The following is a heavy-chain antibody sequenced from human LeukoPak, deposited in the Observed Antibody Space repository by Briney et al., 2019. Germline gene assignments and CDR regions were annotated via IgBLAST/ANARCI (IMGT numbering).Heavy chain of an antibody. D-gene: IGHD3-9*01. CDR1: GFTFSDYY. Sequence: PGGSLRLSCAASGFTFSDYYMSWIRQAPGKGLEWVSYISSSSSYTNHADSVKGRFTISRDNAKNSLYLQMNSLRAEDTAVYYCARYYDILTGYYTSIGYWGQGTLVTVSS. CDR2: ISSSSSYT. J-gene: IGHJ4*02. CDR3: ARYYDILTGYYTSIGY. V-gene: IGHV3-11*06.